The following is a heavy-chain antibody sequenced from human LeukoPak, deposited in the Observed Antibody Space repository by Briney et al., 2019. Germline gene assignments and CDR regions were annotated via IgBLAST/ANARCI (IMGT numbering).Heavy chain of an antibody. CDR3: ARDMRIAVAGTYLLKRMDY. CDR2: MNPNSGNT. V-gene: IGHV1-8*02. D-gene: IGHD6-19*01. J-gene: IGHJ4*02. Sequence: ASVKVSCKASGYTFTSYDINWVRQATGQGLEWMGWMNPNSGNTGYAQKFQGRVTMTRDTSISTAYMELSRLRSDDTAVYYCARDMRIAVAGTYLLKRMDYWGQGTLVTVSS. CDR1: GYTFTSYD.